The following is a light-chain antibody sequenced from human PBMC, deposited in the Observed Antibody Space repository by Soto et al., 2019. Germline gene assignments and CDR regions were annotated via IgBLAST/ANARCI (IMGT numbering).Light chain of an antibody. V-gene: IGLV1-51*01. J-gene: IGLJ3*02. CDR1: SSNIGKKF. CDR2: GND. Sequence: QSVLTQPPSVSAAPGQKVNISCSGSSSNIGKKFVSWFQKLPGSAPKLLVYGNDERRSGIPDRFSASKSGTSATLAITGLQAGDEADYYCATWDYSLRAAVFGGGTKLTVL. CDR3: ATWDYSLRAAV.